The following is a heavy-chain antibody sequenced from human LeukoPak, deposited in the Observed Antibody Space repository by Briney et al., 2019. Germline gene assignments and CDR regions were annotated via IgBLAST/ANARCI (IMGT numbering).Heavy chain of an antibody. V-gene: IGHV3-43D*03. J-gene: IGHJ6*03. D-gene: IGHD1-14*01. CDR3: AKGAGYNHIGSRYMDV. CDR1: GFTFDVYA. Sequence: PGGSLRLSCAASGFTFDVYAMHWVREGPGKGLEWVSLISWDGGSTYYADSVKGRFTISRDNSKNSLYLQMNSLRAEDTALYYCAKGAGYNHIGSRYMDVWGKGTTVTVSS. CDR2: ISWDGGST.